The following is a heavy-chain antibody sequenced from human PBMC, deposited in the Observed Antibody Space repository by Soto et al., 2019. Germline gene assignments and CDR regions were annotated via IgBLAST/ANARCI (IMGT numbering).Heavy chain of an antibody. J-gene: IGHJ1*01. Sequence: FLTLSLSCTASGGYISGVDDHWICMRQHPGKGLEWIGYIYYSGSTYYNPSLKSRVTISVDTSNNQFSLKLSFVAVADTVVYYCSRSRGTATYPHDLQHWGQDTLVTVYS. CDR2: IYYSGST. D-gene: IGHD2-21*02. CDR1: GGYISGVDDH. CDR3: SRSRGTATYPHDLQH. V-gene: IGHV4-31*03.